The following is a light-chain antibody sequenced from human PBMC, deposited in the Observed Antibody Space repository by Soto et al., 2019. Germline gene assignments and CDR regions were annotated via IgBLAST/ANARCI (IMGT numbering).Light chain of an antibody. J-gene: IGKJ1*01. CDR1: QTASNY. CDR3: QQTYTTPRT. CDR2: ATS. Sequence: DTQMTQSPSYLSASVGDRISITCRASQTASNYVNWYQQKPGKAPTLLISATSTLQSGVPSRFRGSGSGTDFTLTITSPQPEDFATYYCQQTYTTPRTFGQGTKVAIK. V-gene: IGKV1-39*01.